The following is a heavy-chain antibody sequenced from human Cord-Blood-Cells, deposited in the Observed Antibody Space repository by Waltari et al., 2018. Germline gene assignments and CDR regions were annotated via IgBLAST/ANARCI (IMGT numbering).Heavy chain of an antibody. J-gene: IGHJ3*02. CDR1: GYTLTELS. Sequence: QVQLVQSGAEVKKPGASVKVSCKVSGYTLTELSMHWVRQEPGKGLEWMGWFEPEDGETSCAQKFQGRVTMTEATSTDTAYMELSSLRSEDTAVYYCATNSIAADAFDIWGQGTMVTVSS. CDR2: FEPEDGET. D-gene: IGHD6-13*01. CDR3: ATNSIAADAFDI. V-gene: IGHV1-24*01.